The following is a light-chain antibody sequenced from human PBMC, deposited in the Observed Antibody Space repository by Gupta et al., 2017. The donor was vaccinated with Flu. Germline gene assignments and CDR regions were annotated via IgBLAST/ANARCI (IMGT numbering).Light chain of an antibody. CDR3: QQLNSFPFV. CDR1: QGVSTW. J-gene: IGKJ4*01. CDR2: AAS. V-gene: IGKV1-12*01. Sequence: SFVSASVGDSVTISCRASQGVSTWLAWYQQKPGKAPELLIYAASTLQSGVPLRFSGSGSETDFTLTISSLQPEDSATYYCQQLNSFPFVFGGGTKVEIK.